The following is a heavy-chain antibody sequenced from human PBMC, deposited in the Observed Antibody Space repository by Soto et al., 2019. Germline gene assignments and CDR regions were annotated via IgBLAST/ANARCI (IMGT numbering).Heavy chain of an antibody. CDR2: ISSSSSYI. CDR1: GFTFSSYS. CDR3: AKLNLGSGHDFDY. D-gene: IGHD3-10*01. V-gene: IGHV3-21*01. J-gene: IGHJ4*02. Sequence: GGSLRLSCAASGFTFSSYSMNWVRQAPGKGLEWVSSISSSSSYIYYADSVKGRFTISRDNAKNSLYLQMNSLRAEDTAVYYCAKLNLGSGHDFDYWGQGTLVTVSS.